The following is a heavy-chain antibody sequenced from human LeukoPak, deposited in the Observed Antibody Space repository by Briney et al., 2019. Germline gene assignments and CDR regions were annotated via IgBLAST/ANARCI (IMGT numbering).Heavy chain of an antibody. J-gene: IGHJ4*02. CDR2: ISWDGGST. Sequence: GGSLRLSCAASGFTFDDYAMHWVRQAPGKGLEWVSLISWDGGSTYYADSVKGRFTISRDNSKNSLYLQMNSLRAEDTALYYCAKDTNCSSTSCCWGQLDYWGQGTLVTVPS. CDR1: GFTFDDYA. V-gene: IGHV3-43D*03. CDR3: AKDTNCSSTSCCWGQLDY. D-gene: IGHD2-2*01.